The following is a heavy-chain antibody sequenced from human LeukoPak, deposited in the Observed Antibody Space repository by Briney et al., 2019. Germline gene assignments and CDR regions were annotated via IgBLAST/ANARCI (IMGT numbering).Heavy chain of an antibody. J-gene: IGHJ3*02. CDR2: FDPEDGET. CDR1: GYTLTELS. Sequence: GASVKVSCKVSGYTLTELSMHWVRQAPGKGLEWMGGFDPEDGETIYAQKFQGRVTMTEDTSTDTAYMELSSLRSEDTAVYYCATDRRGGYYYDSSGSPFDAFDIWGQGTMVTVSS. CDR3: ATDRRGGYYYDSSGSPFDAFDI. V-gene: IGHV1-24*01. D-gene: IGHD3-22*01.